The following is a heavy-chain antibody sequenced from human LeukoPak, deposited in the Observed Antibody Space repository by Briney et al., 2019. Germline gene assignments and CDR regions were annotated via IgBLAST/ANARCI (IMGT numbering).Heavy chain of an antibody. D-gene: IGHD3-22*01. J-gene: IGHJ3*02. CDR3: ARDYYDSSGYGNDAFDI. CDR2: INHSGST. V-gene: IGHV4-34*01. Sequence: RPATPGQTKAGRGGAGNGYNWSWIRQPPEKGLEWIGEINHSGSTNYNPSLKSRVTVSVDTSKNQFSLKLSSVTAADTAVYYCARDYYDSSGYGNDAFDIWGQGTMVTVSS. CDR1: GGAGNGYN.